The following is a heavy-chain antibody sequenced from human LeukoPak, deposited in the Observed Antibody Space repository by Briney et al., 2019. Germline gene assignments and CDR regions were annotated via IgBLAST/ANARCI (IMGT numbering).Heavy chain of an antibody. D-gene: IGHD3-22*01. V-gene: IGHV5-51*01. CDR1: GYSFTTYW. Sequence: PGESLKISCRGSGYSFTTYWIGWVRQMPGKGLEWMGIIYPGDSDTRYSPSFQGQVTISADKSISTAYLQWSSLKASDTAMYYCATYDSSGYYPPDAFDIWGQGTMVTVSS. CDR2: IYPGDSDT. J-gene: IGHJ3*02. CDR3: ATYDSSGYYPPDAFDI.